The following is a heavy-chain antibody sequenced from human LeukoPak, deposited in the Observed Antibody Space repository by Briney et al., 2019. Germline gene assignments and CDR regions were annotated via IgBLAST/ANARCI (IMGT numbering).Heavy chain of an antibody. CDR3: ARKVAVAMDLDY. Sequence: GGSRRLSCAASGFTFKSYGMTWVRQVPGKGLEWVSSITGAGSSTKYADSVNGRFTISRDNSKNTVSLQMTGLRAEDTAVYYCARKVAVAMDLDYWGQGTLVTVSS. J-gene: IGHJ4*02. CDR2: ITGAGSST. V-gene: IGHV3-23*01. D-gene: IGHD5-18*01. CDR1: GFTFKSYG.